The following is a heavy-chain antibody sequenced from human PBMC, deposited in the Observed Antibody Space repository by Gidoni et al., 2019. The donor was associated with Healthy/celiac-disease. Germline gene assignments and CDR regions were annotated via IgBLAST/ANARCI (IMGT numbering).Heavy chain of an antibody. CDR3: ARGEPPIVATWDFDY. J-gene: IGHJ4*02. V-gene: IGHV3-7*03. CDR1: GFPFSSYW. CDR2: IKQDGSEK. D-gene: IGHD5-12*01. Sequence: EVQLVESGGGLVEPGGSLRLSFAASGFPFSSYWMSWVRQAPGKGLEWVANIKQDGSEKYYVDSVKGRFTISRDNAKNSLYLQMNSLRAEDTAVYYCARGEPPIVATWDFDYWGQGTLVTVSS.